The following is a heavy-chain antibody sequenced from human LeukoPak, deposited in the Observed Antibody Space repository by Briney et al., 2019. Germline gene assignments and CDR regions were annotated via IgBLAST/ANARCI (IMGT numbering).Heavy chain of an antibody. J-gene: IGHJ6*02. CDR1: GYSFTSYW. Sequence: RGESLKISCKGSGYSFTSYWISWVRQMPGKGLEWMGRIDPSDSYTNYSPSFQGHVTISADKSISTAYLQWSSLKASDTATYYCARLAAPVHYYYYGMDVWGQGTTVTVSS. CDR2: IDPSDSYT. D-gene: IGHD6-13*01. V-gene: IGHV5-10-1*01. CDR3: ARLAAPVHYYYYGMDV.